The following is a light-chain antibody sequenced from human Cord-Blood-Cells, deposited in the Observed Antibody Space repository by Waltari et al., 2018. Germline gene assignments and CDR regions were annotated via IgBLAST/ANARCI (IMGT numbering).Light chain of an antibody. V-gene: IGKV1-5*03. Sequence: DIQVTQSPSTLSASVGDRVTITCRASQSISSWLAWYQQKPGKAPKLLIYKASSLESGVPSRFSGSGSGTEFTRTISSLQPDDFATYYCQQYNSSPYTFGQGTKLEIK. CDR2: KAS. CDR3: QQYNSSPYT. J-gene: IGKJ2*01. CDR1: QSISSW.